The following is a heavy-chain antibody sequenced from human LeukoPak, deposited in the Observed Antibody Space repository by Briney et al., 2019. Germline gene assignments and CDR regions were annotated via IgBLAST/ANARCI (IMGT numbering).Heavy chain of an antibody. CDR3: ASIAAATNCFDP. J-gene: IGHJ5*02. CDR2: ISYDGSNK. V-gene: IGHV3-30-3*01. Sequence: GGSLRLSCAASGFTFSSYAMHWVRQAPGKGLEWVAVISYDGSNKYYADSVKGRFTISRDNSKNTLYLQMNSLRAEDTAVYYCASIAAATNCFDPWGQGTLVTVSS. D-gene: IGHD6-13*01. CDR1: GFTFSSYA.